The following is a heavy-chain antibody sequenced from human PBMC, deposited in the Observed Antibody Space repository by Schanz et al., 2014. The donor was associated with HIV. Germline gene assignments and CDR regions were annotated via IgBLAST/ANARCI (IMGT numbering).Heavy chain of an antibody. CDR3: ARGRKSLSGLGWFYFDY. CDR1: GDSISSGGYY. V-gene: IGHV4-31*03. CDR2: IYHSGTT. D-gene: IGHD3-9*01. J-gene: IGHJ4*02. Sequence: QVQLQESGPGLVKPSQTLSLTCTVSGDSISSGGYYWSWIRQHPGKGLEWIGYIYHSGTTYYNPSLKSRLTISVDTSKSQFFLKLNSVTAADTAVYYCARGRKSLSGLGWFYFDYWAQGTLVSVSS.